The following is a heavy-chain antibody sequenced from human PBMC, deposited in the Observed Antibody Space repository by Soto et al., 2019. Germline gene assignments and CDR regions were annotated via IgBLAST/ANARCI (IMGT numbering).Heavy chain of an antibody. J-gene: IGHJ5*02. CDR2: IVVGSGNT. V-gene: IGHV1-58*01. D-gene: IGHD3-3*01. CDR1: GFTFTSSA. CDR3: AADPDFWSGYWFDP. Sequence: QMQLVQSGPEVKKPGTSVKVSCKASGFTFTSSAVQWVRQARGQRLEWIGWIVVGSGNTNYAQKFQERVTITRDMSTSTAYMELSSLRSEDTAVYYCAADPDFWSGYWFDPWGQGTLVTVSS.